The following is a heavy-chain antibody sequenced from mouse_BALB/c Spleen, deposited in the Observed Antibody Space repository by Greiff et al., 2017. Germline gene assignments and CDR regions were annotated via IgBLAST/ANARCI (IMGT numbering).Heavy chain of an antibody. CDR2: ISYSGST. CDR1: GDSITSGY. V-gene: IGHV3-8*02. J-gene: IGHJ3*01. D-gene: IGHD1-1*01. CDR3: ASGNYDSSSFAY. Sequence: EVKLMESGPSLVKPSQTLSLTCSVTGDSITSGYWNWIRKFPGNKLEYMGYISYSGSTYYNPSLKSRISITRDTSKNQYYLQLNSVTTEDTATYYCASGNYDSSSFAYWGQGTLVTVSA.